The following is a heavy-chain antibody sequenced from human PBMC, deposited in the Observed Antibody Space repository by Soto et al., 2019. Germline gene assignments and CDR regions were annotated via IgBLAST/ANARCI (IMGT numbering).Heavy chain of an antibody. D-gene: IGHD3-22*01. Sequence: PGGSLSLSCAASGFTFSNAWMNWVRQAPGKGLEWVGRIKSKTDGGTTDYAAPVKGRFTISRDDSKNTLYLQMNSLKTEDTAVYYCTTLTMIVVVITPSDAFDIWGQGTMVT. CDR1: GFTFSNAW. J-gene: IGHJ3*02. CDR3: TTLTMIVVVITPSDAFDI. CDR2: IKSKTDGGTT. V-gene: IGHV3-15*07.